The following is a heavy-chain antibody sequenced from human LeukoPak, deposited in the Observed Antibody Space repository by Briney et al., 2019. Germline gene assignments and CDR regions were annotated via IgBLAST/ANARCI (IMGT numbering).Heavy chain of an antibody. CDR1: GGSISSGDYC. V-gene: IGHV4-30-4*01. CDR3: ARGRVMVRGVIIAPYYYYGMDV. Sequence: SETLSLTCTVSGGSISSGDYCWSWIRQPPGKGLEWIGYIYYSGSTYYNPSLKSRVTISVDTSKSQFSLKLSSVTAADTAVYYCARGRVMVRGVIIAPYYYYGMDVWGQGTTVTVSS. J-gene: IGHJ6*02. D-gene: IGHD3-10*01. CDR2: IYYSGST.